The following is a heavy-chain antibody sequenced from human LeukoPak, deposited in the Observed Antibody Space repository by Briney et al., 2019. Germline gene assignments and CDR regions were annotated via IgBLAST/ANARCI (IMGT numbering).Heavy chain of an antibody. CDR3: ARISLVSWWYFDL. D-gene: IGHD2-2*01. CDR2: ISSSGSTI. V-gene: IGHV3-48*03. J-gene: IGHJ2*01. Sequence: GGSLRLSCAASGFTSSSYEMNWVRQAPGKGLEWVSYISSSGSTIYYADSVKGRFTISRDNAKNSLYLQMSSLRAEDTAVYYCARISLVSWWYFDLWGRGTLVTVSS. CDR1: GFTSSSYE.